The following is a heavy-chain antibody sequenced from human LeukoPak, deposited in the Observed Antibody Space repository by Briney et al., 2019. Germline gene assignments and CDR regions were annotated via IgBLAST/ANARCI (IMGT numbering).Heavy chain of an antibody. CDR1: GFTVSSNY. Sequence: PGGSLRLSCAASGFTVSSNYMSWVRQAPGKGLEWVSVIYSGGSTYYADSVKGRFTISRDNSKNTLYLQMNSLRAEDTAVYYCARDPPSYYYDSSAGYWGQGTLVTVSS. CDR2: IYSGGST. V-gene: IGHV3-53*01. J-gene: IGHJ4*02. CDR3: ARDPPSYYYDSSAGY. D-gene: IGHD3-22*01.